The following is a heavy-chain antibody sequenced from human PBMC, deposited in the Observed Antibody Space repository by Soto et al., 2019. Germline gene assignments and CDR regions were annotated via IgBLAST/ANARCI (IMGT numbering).Heavy chain of an antibody. V-gene: IGHV3-30*18. CDR3: AKGTVTTGIPFDY. CDR2: ISYDGSNK. Sequence: GGSLRLSCAASGFTFSSYGMHWVRQAPGKGLEWVAVISYDGSNKYYADSVKGRFTISRDNSKNTLYLQMNSLRAEDTAVYYCAKGTVTTGIPFDYWGQGTLVTVSS. CDR1: GFTFSSYG. J-gene: IGHJ4*02. D-gene: IGHD4-17*01.